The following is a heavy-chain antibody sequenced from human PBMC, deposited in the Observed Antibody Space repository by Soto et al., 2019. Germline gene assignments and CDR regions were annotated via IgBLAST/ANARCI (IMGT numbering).Heavy chain of an antibody. V-gene: IGHV3-30*18. J-gene: IGHJ5*02. CDR3: AKGAEYQLSKDTYFDP. CDR1: GFNFRTYG. CDR2: ISYDGRNK. D-gene: IGHD2-2*01. Sequence: GGSLRLSCEASGFNFRTYGMHWVRQAPGKGLEWVAVISYDGRNKYYADSVKGRFTVSRDNSEKMLFLQMNSLRPEDAAVYYCAKGAEYQLSKDTYFDPWGQGTLVTVSS.